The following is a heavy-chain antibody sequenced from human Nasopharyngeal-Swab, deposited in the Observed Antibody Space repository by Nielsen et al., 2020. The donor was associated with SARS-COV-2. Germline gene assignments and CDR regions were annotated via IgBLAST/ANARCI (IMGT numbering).Heavy chain of an antibody. D-gene: IGHD1-26*01. CDR2: ISSDGSTT. CDR1: RFTFNNYW. Sequence: GESLKISCAASRFTFNNYWMHWVRQAPGKGLEWVSRISSDGSTTSYVDSVRGRFTISRDNAKNTLYLQMNSLRAEDTAVYYCARDRYSTTNWFDPWGQGTLVTVSS. V-gene: IGHV3-74*01. CDR3: ARDRYSTTNWFDP. J-gene: IGHJ5*02.